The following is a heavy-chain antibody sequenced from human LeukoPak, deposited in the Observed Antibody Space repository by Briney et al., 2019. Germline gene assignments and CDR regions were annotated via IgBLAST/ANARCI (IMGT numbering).Heavy chain of an antibody. CDR3: ARVWRGSYNNWFDP. CDR1: GGSFTPYY. CDR2: ISYSGST. J-gene: IGHJ5*02. D-gene: IGHD1-26*01. V-gene: IGHV4-59*01. Sequence: PSETLSLTCTVSGGSFTPYYWSWIRQPPGKGLEWIGHISYSGSTNYDPSLKSRVTVSIDTSKNQVSLKLSSMTAADTAVYYCARVWRGSYNNWFDPWGQGTLVTVSS.